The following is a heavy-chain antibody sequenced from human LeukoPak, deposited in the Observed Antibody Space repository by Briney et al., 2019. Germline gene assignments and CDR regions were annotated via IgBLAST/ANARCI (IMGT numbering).Heavy chain of an antibody. Sequence: PSETLSLTCAVYGGSFSGYYWSWIRQPPGKGLGWIGEINHSGSTNYNPSLKSRVTISVDTSKNQFSLKLSSVTAADTAVYYCARGDDSNYYYYGMDVWGQGTTVTVSS. CDR3: ARGDDSNYYYYGMDV. J-gene: IGHJ6*02. D-gene: IGHD4-11*01. CDR1: GGSFSGYY. V-gene: IGHV4-34*01. CDR2: INHSGST.